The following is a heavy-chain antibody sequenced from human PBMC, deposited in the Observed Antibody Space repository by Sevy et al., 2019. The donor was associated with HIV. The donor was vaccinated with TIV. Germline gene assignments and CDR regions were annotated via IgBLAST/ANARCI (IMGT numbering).Heavy chain of an antibody. J-gene: IGHJ4*02. Sequence: GGSLRLSCAASGFSISGYGMHWVRQAPGKGLEWVAVIWYDGTNKEYADSVKGRFTISSDNSKNTLYLQMNSLRAEDTAVYYCAREDIRVAGIGYYFHSWGQRTLVTVSS. D-gene: IGHD6-19*01. CDR2: IWYDGTNK. CDR1: GFSISGYG. CDR3: AREDIRVAGIGYYFHS. V-gene: IGHV3-33*01.